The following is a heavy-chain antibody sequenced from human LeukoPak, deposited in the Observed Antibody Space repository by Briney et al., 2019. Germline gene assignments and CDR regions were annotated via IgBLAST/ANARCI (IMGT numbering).Heavy chain of an antibody. CDR2: MNPNSGNT. CDR3: ARGLGKGIAARYFDY. J-gene: IGHJ4*02. CDR1: GYTSTSYD. D-gene: IGHD6-6*01. V-gene: IGHV1-8*01. Sequence: ASVKVSCKASGYTSTSYDINGVRQATGQGLEWMGWMNPNSGNTGYAQKFQGRVTMTRNTSISTAYMELSSLRSEDTAVYYCARGLGKGIAARYFDYWGQGTLVTVSS.